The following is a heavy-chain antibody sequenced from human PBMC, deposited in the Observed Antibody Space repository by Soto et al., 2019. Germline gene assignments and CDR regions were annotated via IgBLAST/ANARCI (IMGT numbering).Heavy chain of an antibody. CDR1: GFSFSSYA. D-gene: IGHD5-18*01. CDR2: ISGSGGST. V-gene: IGHV3-23*01. Sequence: GGSLRLSCAASGFSFSSYAMSWVRQAPGKGLEWVSVISGSGGSTYHADSVEGRFTISRDNSKNTLYVEMNSLRAEDTAVYYCAKIRGYSYGYLGYFDYWGQGTLVTVSS. J-gene: IGHJ4*02. CDR3: AKIRGYSYGYLGYFDY.